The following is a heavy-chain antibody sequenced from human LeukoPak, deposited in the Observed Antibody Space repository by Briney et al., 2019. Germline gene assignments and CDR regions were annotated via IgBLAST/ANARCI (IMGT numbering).Heavy chain of an antibody. J-gene: IGHJ4*02. D-gene: IGHD6-13*01. CDR3: ARHGGPAAGLDY. V-gene: IGHV4-39*01. CDR2: VYSSGTT. Sequence: PSETLSLTCNVSGDSISSSPYYWGWIRQPPGKGLEWIASVYSSGTTYYTPSLKRRVTISIDTSKSQFSLRLSSVTAADTAVYYCARHGGPAAGLDYWGQGSLVTVSS. CDR1: GDSISSSPYY.